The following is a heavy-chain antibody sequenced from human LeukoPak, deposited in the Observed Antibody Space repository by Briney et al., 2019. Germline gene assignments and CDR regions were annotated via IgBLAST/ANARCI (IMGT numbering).Heavy chain of an antibody. CDR2: ISYDGSNK. J-gene: IGHJ4*02. V-gene: IGHV3-30*18. D-gene: IGHD3-10*01. CDR3: AKDHYYGIMSLLDY. Sequence: GGSLRLSCAASGFTFSSYGMHWVRQAPGKGLEWVAVISYDGSNKYYADSVKGRFTISRDNSKNTLYLQMNSLRAEDTAVYYCAKDHYYGIMSLLDYWGQGTLVTVSS. CDR1: GFTFSSYG.